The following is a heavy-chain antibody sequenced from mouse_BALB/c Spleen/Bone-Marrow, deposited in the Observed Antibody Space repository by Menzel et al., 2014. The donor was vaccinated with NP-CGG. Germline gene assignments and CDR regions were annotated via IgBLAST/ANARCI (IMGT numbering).Heavy chain of an antibody. Sequence: VTLKVSGAELVRPGALVKLSCKASGFNIKDYYMHWVIQRPEQGLEWIGWIDPENGNTIYDPKFQGKASITADTSSNTAYLQLSSLTSEDTAVYYCARRYGSSFDYWGQGTTLTVSS. CDR2: IDPENGNT. D-gene: IGHD1-1*01. CDR3: ARRYGSSFDY. J-gene: IGHJ2*01. CDR1: GFNIKDYY. V-gene: IGHV14-1*02.